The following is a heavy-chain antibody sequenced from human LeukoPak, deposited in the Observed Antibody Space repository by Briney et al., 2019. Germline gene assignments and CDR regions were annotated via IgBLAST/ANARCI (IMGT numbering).Heavy chain of an antibody. D-gene: IGHD3-22*01. CDR1: GGSFSGYY. CDR3: ARGHETYYYDSSGYSDPGDY. Sequence: SETLSLTCAVYGGSFSGYYWSWIRQPPGKGLEWIGEINHSGSTNYNPSLKSRVTISVDTSKNQFSLKLSSVTAADTAVYYCARGHETYYYDSSGYSDPGDYWGQGTLVTVSS. CDR2: INHSGST. J-gene: IGHJ4*02. V-gene: IGHV4-34*01.